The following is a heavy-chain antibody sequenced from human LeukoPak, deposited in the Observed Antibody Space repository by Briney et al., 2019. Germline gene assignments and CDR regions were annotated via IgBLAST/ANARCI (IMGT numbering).Heavy chain of an antibody. CDR1: GDSISSYY. J-gene: IGHJ3*02. D-gene: IGHD2-21*01. CDR2: IYTSGST. Sequence: SEALSLTCTVSGDSISSYYWSWIRQPAGKGLEWIGRIYTSGSTNYNPSLKSRVTMSVDTSKNQFSLKLSSVTAADTSVYYYARYQTYYDAFDIWGQGTMVTVSS. CDR3: ARYQTYYDAFDI. V-gene: IGHV4-4*07.